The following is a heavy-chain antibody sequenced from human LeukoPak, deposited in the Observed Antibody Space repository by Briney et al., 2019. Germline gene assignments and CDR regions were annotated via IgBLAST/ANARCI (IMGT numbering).Heavy chain of an antibody. J-gene: IGHJ5*02. V-gene: IGHV4-4*07. CDR1: GYFISSGYY. CDR3: ARVSPIGGSGGFDP. CDR2: IYTSGST. Sequence: PSETLSLTCTVSGYFISSGYYWSWIRQPAGKGLEWIGRIYTSGSTNYNPSLKSRVTMSVDTSKNQFSLKLSSVTAADTAVYYCARVSPIGGSGGFDPWGQGTLVTVSS. D-gene: IGHD6-19*01.